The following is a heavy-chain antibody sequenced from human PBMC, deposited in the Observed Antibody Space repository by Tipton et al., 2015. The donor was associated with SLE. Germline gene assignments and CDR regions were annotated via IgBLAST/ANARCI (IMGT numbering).Heavy chain of an antibody. CDR1: GFTFSSYA. V-gene: IGHV3-23*01. J-gene: IGHJ4*02. Sequence: GSLRLSCAASGFTFSSYAMSWVRQAPGKGLEWVSAISGSGGSTYYADSVKGRFTISRDNSKNTLYLQMISLRAEDTAVYYCAKDGEDVVATNSFEYWGQGILVTVSS. D-gene: IGHD5-12*01. CDR3: AKDGEDVVATNSFEY. CDR2: ISGSGGST.